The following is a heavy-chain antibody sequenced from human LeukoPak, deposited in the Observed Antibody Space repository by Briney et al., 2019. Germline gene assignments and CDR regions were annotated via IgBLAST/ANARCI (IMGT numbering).Heavy chain of an antibody. V-gene: IGHV3-21*01. D-gene: IGHD6-13*01. CDR2: ISSSSDYI. CDR3: ARDAYSSSRNDY. CDR1: GFTFNNYI. J-gene: IGHJ4*02. Sequence: PGGSLRLSCAASGFTFNNYIMNWVRQAPGKGLEWVSSISSSSDYIYYADSVKGRFTISRDNAKNSLFLQMNSLRAEDTAVYYCARDAYSSSRNDYWGQGTLVTVSS.